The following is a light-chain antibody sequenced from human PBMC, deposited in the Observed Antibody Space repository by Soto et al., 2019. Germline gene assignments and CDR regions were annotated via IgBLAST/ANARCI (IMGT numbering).Light chain of an antibody. J-gene: IGKJ1*01. CDR1: QGISNY. V-gene: IGKV1-27*01. Sequence: DIQMTQSPSSLSASVRDRVTITCRASQGISNYLAWYQQKPGKVPKLLIYAASTLQSGVPSRFSGSGSGTDFTLTISSLQPEAVAPYYCQKYDSAPWKFGQGTKVEIK. CDR3: QKYDSAPWK. CDR2: AAS.